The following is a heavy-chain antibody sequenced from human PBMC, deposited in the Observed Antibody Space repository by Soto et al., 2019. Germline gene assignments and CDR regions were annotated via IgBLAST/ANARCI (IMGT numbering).Heavy chain of an antibody. CDR2: ISFNGRKK. Sequence: QEQLVESGGGVVRPGKSLRLSCEASGFNFTYNAMHWVRQAPGKGLEWVAVISFNGRKKFYARSVKGRFTISRENSKNTLYLQIHNLRPGDSAVYYCARDWLRRDDILTPSWNFNLWGQGTLVTAS. CDR1: GFNFTYNA. D-gene: IGHD3-9*01. J-gene: IGHJ2*01. V-gene: IGHV3-30*04. CDR3: ARDWLRRDDILTPSWNFNL.